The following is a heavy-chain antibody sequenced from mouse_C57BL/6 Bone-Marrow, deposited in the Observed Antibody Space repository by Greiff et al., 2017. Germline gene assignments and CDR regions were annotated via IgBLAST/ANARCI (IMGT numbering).Heavy chain of an antibody. D-gene: IGHD2-1*01. Sequence: QVQLKESGAELVKPGASVKLSCKASGYTFTSYWMQWVKQRPGQGLEWIGEIDPSDSYTNYNQKFKGKATLTVDTSSSTAYMQLSSLTSEDSAVYYCARSRGNPSCFAYWGQGTLVTVSA. CDR1: GYTFTSYW. V-gene: IGHV1-50*01. CDR2: IDPSDSYT. J-gene: IGHJ3*01. CDR3: ARSRGNPSCFAY.